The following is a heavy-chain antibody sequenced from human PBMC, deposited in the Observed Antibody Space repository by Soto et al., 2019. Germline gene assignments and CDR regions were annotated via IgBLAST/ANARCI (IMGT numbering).Heavy chain of an antibody. D-gene: IGHD4-17*01. V-gene: IGHV4-59*01. CDR3: AREPAWASVTGSFDI. J-gene: IGHJ3*02. Sequence: SETLSLTCSVSGVSITSYYWSWIRWPPGKGLEWIGYVYHSGSTNYNPSLEGRVTMSLDASKNQISLILTSVTAADTAVYFCAREPAWASVTGSFDIWGQGTMVTVSS. CDR1: GVSITSYY. CDR2: VYHSGST.